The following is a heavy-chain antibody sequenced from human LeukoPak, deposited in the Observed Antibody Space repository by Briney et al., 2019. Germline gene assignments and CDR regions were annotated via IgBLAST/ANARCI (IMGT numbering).Heavy chain of an antibody. D-gene: IGHD6-6*01. CDR2: ISTNGDST. CDR3: ARDPGSSSYSDDAFDI. J-gene: IGHJ3*02. V-gene: IGHV3-64*02. Sequence: GGSLRLSCAASGFTFSTYAMHWVRQAPGKGLEYVSAISTNGDSTYYADSVKGRFTISRDNSKNTLYLQMGSLRAEDMAVYYCARDPGSSSYSDDAFDIWGQGTMVTVSS. CDR1: GFTFSTYA.